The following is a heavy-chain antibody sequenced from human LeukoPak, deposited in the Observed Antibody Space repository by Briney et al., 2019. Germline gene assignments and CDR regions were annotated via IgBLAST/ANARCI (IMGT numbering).Heavy chain of an antibody. V-gene: IGHV4-39*01. J-gene: IGHJ5*02. CDR3: ARHHAGLYCSSTSCLNWFDP. CDR2: IYYSGST. CDR1: GGSISSSSYY. D-gene: IGHD2-2*01. Sequence: PSETLSLTCTVSGGSISSSSYYWGWIRQPPGKGLEWIGSIYYSGSTYYNPSLKSRVTISVDTSKNQFSLKLGSVTAADTAVYYCARHHAGLYCSSTSCLNWFDPWGQGTLVTVSS.